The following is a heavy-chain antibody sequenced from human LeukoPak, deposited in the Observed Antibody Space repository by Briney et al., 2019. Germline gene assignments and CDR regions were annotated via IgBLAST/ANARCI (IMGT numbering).Heavy chain of an antibody. D-gene: IGHD3-3*01. Sequence: ASVKVSCTASGYTFTSYDINWVRQATGQGLEWMGWMNPNSGNTGYAQKFQGRVTMTRNTSISTAYMELSSLRSEDTAVYYCARGRNYDFWSGYYNSGDWFDPWGQGTLVTVSS. CDR1: GYTFTSYD. CDR2: MNPNSGNT. V-gene: IGHV1-8*01. CDR3: ARGRNYDFWSGYYNSGDWFDP. J-gene: IGHJ5*02.